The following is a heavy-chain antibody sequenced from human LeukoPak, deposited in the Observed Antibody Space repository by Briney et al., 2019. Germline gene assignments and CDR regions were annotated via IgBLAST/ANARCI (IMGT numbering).Heavy chain of an antibody. J-gene: IGHJ6*04. CDR3: VRDFSWALDV. CDR1: GFTFSSYG. V-gene: IGHV3-30*02. Sequence: GGSLRLSCAASGFTFSSYGMHWVRQAPGKGLEWMAYIWHHGSDKYYGDSEKRLFTISRDNSKNTVYVQINSLRAEDTAVYYCVRDFSWALDVWGKGTTLTVSS. CDR2: IWHHGSDK. D-gene: IGHD1-26*01.